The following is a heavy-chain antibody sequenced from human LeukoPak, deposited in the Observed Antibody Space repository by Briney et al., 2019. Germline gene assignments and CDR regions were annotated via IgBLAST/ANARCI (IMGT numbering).Heavy chain of an antibody. CDR3: ARSSVNSNYGVGFDY. D-gene: IGHD4-11*01. CDR1: GYRFTTYW. J-gene: IGHJ4*02. V-gene: IGHV5-51*01. CDR2: IYPGDSDT. Sequence: GESLKISFKGSGYRFTTYWIGWVRQMPGKGLEWMGIIYPGDSDTRYSPSFQGQVTISVDKSISTAYLQWSSLKASDTAMYYCARSSVNSNYGVGFDYWGQGTLVTVSS.